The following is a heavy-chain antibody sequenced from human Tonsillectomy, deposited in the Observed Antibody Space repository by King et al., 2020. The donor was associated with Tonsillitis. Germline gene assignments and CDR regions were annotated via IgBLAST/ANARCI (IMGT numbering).Heavy chain of an antibody. Sequence: VQLQESGPGLVKPSETLSLTCTVSGDSISHSYWCWIRQPPGKGLEWIGNIYYSGSTNYNPSLTSRVTISVDTSKNQFSLNLSTVTAADTAVYYFARVGSPVIGYFDLWGRGPLVTVSS. CDR2: IYYSGST. CDR1: GDSISHSY. CDR3: ARVGSPVIGYFDL. D-gene: IGHD3-16*02. V-gene: IGHV4-59*01. J-gene: IGHJ2*01.